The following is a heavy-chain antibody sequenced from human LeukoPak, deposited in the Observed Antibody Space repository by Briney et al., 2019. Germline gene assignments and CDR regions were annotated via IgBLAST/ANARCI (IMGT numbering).Heavy chain of an antibody. J-gene: IGHJ4*02. Sequence: GGSLRLSCTASGFTFGDYAMSWFRQAPGKGLEWVGFIRSKAYGGTTEYAASVKGRFTISRDDSKSIAYLQMNSLKTEDTAVYYCTRAAHGAIVVVTLDYWGQGTLVTVSS. V-gene: IGHV3-49*03. CDR2: IRSKAYGGTT. CDR3: TRAAHGAIVVVTLDY. CDR1: GFTFGDYA. D-gene: IGHD3-22*01.